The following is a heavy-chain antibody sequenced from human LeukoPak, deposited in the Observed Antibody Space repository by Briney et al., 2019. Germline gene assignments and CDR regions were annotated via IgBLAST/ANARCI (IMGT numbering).Heavy chain of an antibody. V-gene: IGHV3-33*01. CDR3: AGDGFSLHAFDI. Sequence: GGSLRLSCAASGFTFSSYGMHWGRQAPGKGLEWVELIWYDGSNEDYVDYVKGRFTISRDNSKNTLYLQIDSLRAEDTAVYYCAGDGFSLHAFDIWGQGTMVTVST. J-gene: IGHJ3*02. CDR2: IWYDGSNE. CDR1: GFTFSSYG. D-gene: IGHD2-2*01.